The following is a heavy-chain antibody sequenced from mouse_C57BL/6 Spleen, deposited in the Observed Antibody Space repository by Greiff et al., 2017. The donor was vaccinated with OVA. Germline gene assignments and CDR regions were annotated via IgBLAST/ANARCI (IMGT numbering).Heavy chain of an antibody. CDR1: GYTFTSYW. D-gene: IGHD2-4*01. J-gene: IGHJ4*01. CDR3: AKVYYEYAMDY. Sequence: VQLQQPGAELVKPGASVKLSCKASGYTFTSYWMHWVKQRPGQGLEWIGMIHPNSGSNNYNEKFKSKATLTVDKSSSTDYMQLSSLTSEDSAVYYWAKVYYEYAMDYWGQGTSVTVSS. CDR2: IHPNSGSN. V-gene: IGHV1-64*01.